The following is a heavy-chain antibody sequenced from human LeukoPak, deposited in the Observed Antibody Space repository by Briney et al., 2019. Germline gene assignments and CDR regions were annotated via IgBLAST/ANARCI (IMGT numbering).Heavy chain of an antibody. D-gene: IGHD6-13*01. CDR3: ARRGIAAAGTDY. Sequence: ASVKVSCKASGYTFTGYYMHWVRQAPGQGLEWMGRIYPNSGGTNYAQKFQGRVTMTRDTSISTAYMELSRLRSDDTAVYYCARRGIAAAGTDYWGQGTLVTVSS. CDR1: GYTFTGYY. J-gene: IGHJ4*02. V-gene: IGHV1-2*06. CDR2: IYPNSGGT.